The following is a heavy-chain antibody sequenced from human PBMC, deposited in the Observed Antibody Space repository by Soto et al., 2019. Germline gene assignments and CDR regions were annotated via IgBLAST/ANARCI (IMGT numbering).Heavy chain of an antibody. CDR2: ICGSDDKT. V-gene: IGHV3-23*01. CDR1: GFTFSTYA. D-gene: IGHD2-2*02. J-gene: IGHJ4*02. CDR3: SKGRIASCYTDSNC. Sequence: GGSLRLSCAASGFTFSTYAMSWVRQAPGKGLEWVSVICGSDDKTYYADSVKGRFTISRDNSKNTLYLQMNSLRADDTAVYYCSKGRIASCYTDSNCWGQGTLVTVSS.